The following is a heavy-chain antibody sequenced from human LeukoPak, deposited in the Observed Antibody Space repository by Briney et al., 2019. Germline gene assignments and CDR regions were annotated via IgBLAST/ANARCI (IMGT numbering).Heavy chain of an antibody. D-gene: IGHD6-19*01. J-gene: IGHJ4*02. CDR1: GFTFSSYG. Sequence: GGSLRLSCAASGFTFSSYGMHWVRQAPGKGLEWVAVISYDGSNKYYADSVKGRFTISRDDSKNTLYLQMNSLRAEDTAVYYCAKDRYSSGSTYFDYWGQGTLVTVSS. V-gene: IGHV3-30*18. CDR2: ISYDGSNK. CDR3: AKDRYSSGSTYFDY.